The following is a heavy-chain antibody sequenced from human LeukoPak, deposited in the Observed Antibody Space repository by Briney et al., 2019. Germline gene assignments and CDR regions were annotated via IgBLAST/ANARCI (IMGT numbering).Heavy chain of an antibody. CDR3: ARDRSRQVQSYFDY. V-gene: IGHV3-30*02. CDR2: IRYDGSNK. D-gene: IGHD1-1*01. CDR1: GFTFSSYG. J-gene: IGHJ4*02. Sequence: GGSLRLSCAASGFTFSSYGMHWVRQAPGKGLEWVAFIRYDGSNKYYADSVKGRFTTSRDNSKNTLYLQMNSLRAEDTAVYYCARDRSRQVQSYFDYWGQGTLVTVSS.